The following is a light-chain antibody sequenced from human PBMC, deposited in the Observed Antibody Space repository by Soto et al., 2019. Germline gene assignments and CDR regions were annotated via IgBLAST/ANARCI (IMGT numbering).Light chain of an antibody. V-gene: IGKV3-11*01. J-gene: IGKJ5*01. CDR2: DAS. CDR1: QSVSSY. Sequence: EIVLTQSPATLSLSPGERAILSCRASQSVSSYLAWYQQKPGQAPRLLIYDASIRATGIPARFSGSGSGTDFTLTFISLEPEDFAVYYCQQRSDWITFGQGTRLEIK. CDR3: QQRSDWIT.